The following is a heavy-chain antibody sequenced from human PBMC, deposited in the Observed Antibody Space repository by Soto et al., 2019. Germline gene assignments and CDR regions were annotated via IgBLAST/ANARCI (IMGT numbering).Heavy chain of an antibody. D-gene: IGHD5-12*01. CDR2: ISAYNGNT. CDR3: ARGNHRWLQLWYFDL. CDR1: GYTFTSYG. V-gene: IGHV1-18*01. Sequence: GASVKVSCKASGYTFTSYGISWVRQAPGQGLEWMGWISAYNGNTNYAQKFQGRVTITADESTSTAYMELSSLRSEDTAVYYCARGNHRWLQLWYFDLWGRGTLVTVSS. J-gene: IGHJ2*01.